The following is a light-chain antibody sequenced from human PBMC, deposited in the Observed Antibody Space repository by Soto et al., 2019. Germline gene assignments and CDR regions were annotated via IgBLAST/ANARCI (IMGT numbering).Light chain of an antibody. Sequence: DIQMTQSPSSLSASVGDRVTITCRASQSISSYLNWYQQKPGKAPKLLIYAGSSLQSGVPSRFSGSGSGTDFTLTISSLQPEDFATYYCQQSYRTPPITFGQGTRLEIK. J-gene: IGKJ5*01. CDR1: QSISSY. CDR2: AGS. CDR3: QQSYRTPPIT. V-gene: IGKV1-39*01.